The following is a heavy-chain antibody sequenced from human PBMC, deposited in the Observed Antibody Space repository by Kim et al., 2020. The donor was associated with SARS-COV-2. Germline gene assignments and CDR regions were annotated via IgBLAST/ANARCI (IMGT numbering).Heavy chain of an antibody. D-gene: IGHD3-10*01. CDR2: T. J-gene: IGHJ2*01. V-gene: IGHV4-4*02. Sequence: TNYIPARKSRVTISVDKSKNQFSLKLSSVTAADTAVYYCASGESRGHFELWGRGTLVTVSS. CDR3: ASGESRGHFEL.